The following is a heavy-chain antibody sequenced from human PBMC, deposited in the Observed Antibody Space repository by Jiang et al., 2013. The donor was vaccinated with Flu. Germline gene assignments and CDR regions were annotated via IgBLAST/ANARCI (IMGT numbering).Heavy chain of an antibody. CDR2: IYYSGST. V-gene: IGHV4-59*08. CDR1: GGSISSYY. Sequence: GPGLVKPSETLSLTCTVSGGSISSYYWSWIRQPPGKGLEWIGYIYYSGSTNYNPSLKSRVTISVDTSKNQFSLKLSSVTAADTAVYYCARHAAAGDIVVLFDYWGQGTLVTVST. CDR3: ARHAAAGDIVVLFDY. J-gene: IGHJ4*02. D-gene: IGHD2-15*01.